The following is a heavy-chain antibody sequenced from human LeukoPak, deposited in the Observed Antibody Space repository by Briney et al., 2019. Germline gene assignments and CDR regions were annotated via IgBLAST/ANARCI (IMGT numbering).Heavy chain of an antibody. Sequence: GGSLRLSCAASGFTFSNAWMSWVRQAPGKGLEWVGRIKSKTDGGTTDYAAPVKGRFTISRDDSKNTLYLQMNSPKTEDTAVYYCTTAFLEWLFRNDYWGQGTLVTVSS. V-gene: IGHV3-15*01. CDR3: TTAFLEWLFRNDY. CDR2: IKSKTDGGTT. CDR1: GFTFSNAW. D-gene: IGHD3-3*02. J-gene: IGHJ4*02.